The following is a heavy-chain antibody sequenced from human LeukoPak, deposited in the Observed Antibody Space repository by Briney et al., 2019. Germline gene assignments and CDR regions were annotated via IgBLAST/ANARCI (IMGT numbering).Heavy chain of an antibody. CDR3: ARGGPYCSGGSCYGYYFDY. J-gene: IGHJ4*02. CDR2: INHSGST. CDR1: GGSFSGYY. V-gene: IGHV4-34*01. D-gene: IGHD2-15*01. Sequence: PSETLSLTCAVYGGSFSGYYWSWLRQPPGKGLEWLGEINHSGSTNYNPSLKSRVTISVDTSKNQSSLKLSSVTAADTAGYYCARGGPYCSGGSCYGYYFDYWGQGTLVTVSS.